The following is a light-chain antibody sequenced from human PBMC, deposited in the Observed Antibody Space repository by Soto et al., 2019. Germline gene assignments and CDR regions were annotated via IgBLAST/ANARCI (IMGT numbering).Light chain of an antibody. J-gene: IGKJ1*01. CDR3: HQYNFWPT. CDR2: GKS. V-gene: IGKV3-15*01. CDR1: QSVSGN. Sequence: EIVMTQSPATLSVSPGERATLSCRASQSVSGNLAWYQQKPGQSPRLLIYGKSTRATGVPARFSGGGSGTEFTLTINSLQSEDFAVYFCHQYNFWPTFGQGTKVDI.